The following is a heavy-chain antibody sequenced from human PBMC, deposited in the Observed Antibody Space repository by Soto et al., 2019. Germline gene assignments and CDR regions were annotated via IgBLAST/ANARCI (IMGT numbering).Heavy chain of an antibody. J-gene: IGHJ5*02. CDR2: TYYRSKWYN. D-gene: IGHD6-6*01. CDR3: ARGRIAARPGGWFDP. Sequence: QSQTLSLTCAISGDSVSSNSAAWNWIRQSPSRGLEWLGRTYYRSKWYNDYAVSVKSRITINPDTSKNQFSLQLNSVTPEDTAVYYCARGRIAARPGGWFDPWGQGTLVTVSS. V-gene: IGHV6-1*01. CDR1: GDSVSSNSAA.